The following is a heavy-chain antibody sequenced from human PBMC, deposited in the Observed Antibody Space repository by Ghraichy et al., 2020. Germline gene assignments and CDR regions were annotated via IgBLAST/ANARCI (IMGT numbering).Heavy chain of an antibody. CDR2: IRSKANSYAT. CDR3: TCQGAFGEASFFDY. Sequence: GGSLRLSCAASGFTFSGSAMHWVRQASGKGLEWVGRIRSKANSYATAYAASVKGRFTISRDDSKNTAYLQMNSLKTEDTAVYYCTCQGAFGEASFFDYWGQGTLVTVSS. D-gene: IGHD3-10*01. V-gene: IGHV3-73*01. CDR1: GFTFSGSA. J-gene: IGHJ4*02.